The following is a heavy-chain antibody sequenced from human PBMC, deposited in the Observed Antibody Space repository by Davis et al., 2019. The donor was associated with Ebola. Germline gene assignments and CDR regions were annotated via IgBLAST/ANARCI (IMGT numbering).Heavy chain of an antibody. V-gene: IGHV4-34*01. CDR2: INHSGST. Sequence: GSLRLSCAVYGGSFSGYYWSWIRQPPGKGLEWIGEINHSGSTNYNPSLKSRVTISVDTSKNQFSLKLSSVTAADTAVYYCARERGYTVTQGRFDYWGQGTLVTVSS. D-gene: IGHD4-17*01. J-gene: IGHJ4*02. CDR1: GGSFSGYY. CDR3: ARERGYTVTQGRFDY.